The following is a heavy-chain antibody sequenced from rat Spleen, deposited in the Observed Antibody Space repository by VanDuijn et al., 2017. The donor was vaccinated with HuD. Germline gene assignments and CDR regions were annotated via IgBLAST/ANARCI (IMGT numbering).Heavy chain of an antibody. CDR3: TTLGNYFNY. Sequence: EVKLVESGGGLVQPGRSLKLSCAASGFTFSNYGMAWVRQAPKKGLEWVASISYDGSSTYYRDSVKGRFTISRDNAKTTLYLQMDSLRSEDTATYYGTTLGNYFNYWGQGVMVTVSS. CDR1: GFTFSNYG. CDR2: ISYDGSST. V-gene: IGHV5-7*01. J-gene: IGHJ2*01.